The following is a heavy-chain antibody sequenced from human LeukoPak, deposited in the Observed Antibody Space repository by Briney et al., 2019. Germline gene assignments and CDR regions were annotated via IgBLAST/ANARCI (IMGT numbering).Heavy chain of an antibody. J-gene: IGHJ4*02. CDR2: INHSGST. V-gene: IGHV4-34*01. CDR1: GGSFSGYY. CDR3: AREPRY. Sequence: SETLSLTCAVYGGSFSGYYWSWIRQPPGKGLEWIGEINHSGSTNYNPSLKSRVTISVDTSKNQFSLKLSSVTAADTAVYYCAREPRYWGQGTLVTVSS.